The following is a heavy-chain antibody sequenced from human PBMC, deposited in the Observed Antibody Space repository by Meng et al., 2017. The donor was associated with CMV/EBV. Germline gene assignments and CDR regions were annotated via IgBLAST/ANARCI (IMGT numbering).Heavy chain of an antibody. J-gene: IGHJ5*02. V-gene: IGHV4-59*01. Sequence: SETLSLTCTVSGGSISSYYWSWIRQPPGKGLEWIGYIYYSGSTNCNPSLKSRVTISVDTSKNQFSLKLSSVTAADTAVYYCARGLYSSSWTWFDPWGQGTLVTVSS. CDR1: GGSISSYY. CDR2: IYYSGST. D-gene: IGHD6-13*01. CDR3: ARGLYSSSWTWFDP.